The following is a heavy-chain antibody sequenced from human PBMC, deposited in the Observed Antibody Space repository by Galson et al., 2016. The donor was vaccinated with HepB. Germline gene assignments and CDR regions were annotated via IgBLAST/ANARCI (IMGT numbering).Heavy chain of an antibody. J-gene: IGHJ4*02. CDR2: INHGGPA. V-gene: IGHV4-34*01. CDR1: GGSFRDYY. CDR3: TRNGDYCLDH. D-gene: IGHD2-21*01. Sequence: ETLSLTCAVYGGSFRDYYWSWVRQPLGRGLEWIGEINHGGPATYNPSLKSRVTMSIDVSRNQFSLKLSSVTAADTAVYYCTRNGDYCLDHWGQGALVTVSS.